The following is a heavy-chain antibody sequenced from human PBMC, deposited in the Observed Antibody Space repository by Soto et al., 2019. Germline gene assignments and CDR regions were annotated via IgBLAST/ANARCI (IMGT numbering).Heavy chain of an antibody. CDR1: GFTFSSYA. CDR2: ISYDGSNK. J-gene: IGHJ4*02. V-gene: IGHV3-30-3*01. CDR3: ARDLHDSSGYYY. D-gene: IGHD3-22*01. Sequence: PGGSLRLSCAASGFTFSSYAMHWVRQAPGKGLEWVAVISYDGSNKYYADSVKGRFTISRDNSKNTLYLQMNSLRAEDTAVYYGARDLHDSSGYYYWGKGTLVTVYS.